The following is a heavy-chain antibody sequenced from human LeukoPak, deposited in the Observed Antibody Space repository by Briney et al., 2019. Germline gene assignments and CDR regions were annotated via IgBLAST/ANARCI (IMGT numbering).Heavy chain of an antibody. D-gene: IGHD3-16*01. CDR3: ARGELGGDF. CDR1: GFMFTKIG. Sequence: GSLRLSCAVSGFMFTKIGMNWVRQAPGKGLEWVSYISSSSSTIYYADSVKGRFTISRDNAKNSLYLQMNSLRDEDTAVYFCARGELGGDFWGQGTLVTVSS. CDR2: ISSSSSTI. J-gene: IGHJ4*02. V-gene: IGHV3-48*02.